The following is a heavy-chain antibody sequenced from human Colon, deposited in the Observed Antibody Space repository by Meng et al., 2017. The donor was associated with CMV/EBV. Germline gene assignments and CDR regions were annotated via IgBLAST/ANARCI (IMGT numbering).Heavy chain of an antibody. CDR2: INPNDGGT. D-gene: IGHD3-22*01. CDR3: AKIYDSSGSLPWFDP. V-gene: IGHV1-2*06. J-gene: IGHJ5*02. Sequence: QVQLVQSGDEVKKPGSSVKVSCKTSVDIISRQPVSWVRQAPGQGLEWMGRINPNDGGTNYAQKFRGRVTMTRDTSISTAYMELSRLRSDDTAVYYCAKIYDSSGSLPWFDPWGQGTLVTVSS. CDR1: VDIISRQP.